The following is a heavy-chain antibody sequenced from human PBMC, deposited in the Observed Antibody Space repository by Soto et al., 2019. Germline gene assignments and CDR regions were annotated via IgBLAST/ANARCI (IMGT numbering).Heavy chain of an antibody. CDR2: ISAYNGNT. CDR1: GYTFTSYG. V-gene: IGHV1-18*01. D-gene: IGHD3-10*01. J-gene: IGHJ5*02. CDR3: ARNYYGSGSYLRMGGNWFDP. Sequence: QVQLVQSGAEVKKPGASVKVSCKASGYTFTSYGISWVRQAPGQGLEWMGWISAYNGNTNYAQKLQGRVTMTTDTSTSTAYMELRRLRSDDTAVYYCARNYYGSGSYLRMGGNWFDPWGQGTLVTVSS.